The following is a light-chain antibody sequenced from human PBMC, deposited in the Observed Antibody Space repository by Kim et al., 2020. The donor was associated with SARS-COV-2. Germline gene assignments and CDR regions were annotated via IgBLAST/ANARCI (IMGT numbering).Light chain of an antibody. CDR2: AAS. J-gene: IGKJ1*01. Sequence: DIQVTQSPSSLSASVGDRVTITCRASQAISNYLAWYQQKPGKVPKVLIFAASTLQSGVPSRFSSSRSGTDFTLTIGSLQPEDVATYYCQNYYSAPRTFGQGTKVDIK. CDR3: QNYYSAPRT. V-gene: IGKV1-27*01. CDR1: QAISNY.